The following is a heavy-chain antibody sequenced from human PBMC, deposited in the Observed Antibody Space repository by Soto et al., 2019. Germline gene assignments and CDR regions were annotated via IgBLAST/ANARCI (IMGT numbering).Heavy chain of an antibody. D-gene: IGHD3-3*01. V-gene: IGHV3-9*01. CDR1: GFTFDDYA. Sequence: EVQLVESGGGLVQPGRSLRLSCAASGFTFDDYAMHWVRQAPGKGLEWVSGISWGSGSIDYADSVKGRFTISRDNAKNSLYLQMNSLRAEDTAVYYCAKSKLGDFWPVGGDVWGQGTTVTVSS. J-gene: IGHJ6*02. CDR2: ISWGSGSI. CDR3: AKSKLGDFWPVGGDV.